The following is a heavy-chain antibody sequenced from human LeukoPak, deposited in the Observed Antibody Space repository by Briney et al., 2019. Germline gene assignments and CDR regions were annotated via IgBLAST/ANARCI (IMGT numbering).Heavy chain of an antibody. J-gene: IGHJ6*02. V-gene: IGHV4-34*01. Sequence: SETLSLTCAVYGGSFSGYYWSWIRQPPGKGLEWIGEINHSGSTNYNPSPKSRVTISVDTSKNQFSLKLSSVTAADTAVYYCASFNYYYYYGMDVWGQGTTVTVSS. CDR1: GGSFSGYY. CDR3: ASFNYYYYYGMDV. CDR2: INHSGST.